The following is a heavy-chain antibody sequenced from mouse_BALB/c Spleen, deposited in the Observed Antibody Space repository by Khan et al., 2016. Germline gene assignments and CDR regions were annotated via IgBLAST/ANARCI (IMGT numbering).Heavy chain of an antibody. CDR3: ARDDQDYDAWFAA. J-gene: IGHJ3*01. CDR1: GFSLTNSG. CDR2: LWPGGST. Sequence: QVQLKESGPGLVAPSQSLSITCTVSGFSLTNSGVHWIRQPPGKGLELLGVLWPGGSTDYNSALMSRLSITKDNSQNQVFLKMISLQTEDTDMYYCARDDQDYDAWFAAWGQGTMVIVSA. D-gene: IGHD2-4*01. V-gene: IGHV2-9*02.